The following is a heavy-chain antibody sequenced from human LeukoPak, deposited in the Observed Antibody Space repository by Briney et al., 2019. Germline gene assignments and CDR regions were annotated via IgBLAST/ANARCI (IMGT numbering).Heavy chain of an antibody. D-gene: IGHD7-27*01. CDR2: VYHSGST. V-gene: IGHV4-38-2*02. J-gene: IGHJ5*02. Sequence: PSETLSLTCTVSGYSISSGFYWGWIRQPPGKGLEWIGSVYHSGSTYYNPSLKSRVTVSVDTSKNHFSLKLSSVTAADTAVYYCARGPHWDPHFDPWGQGTLVTVSS. CDR3: ARGPHWDPHFDP. CDR1: GYSISSGFY.